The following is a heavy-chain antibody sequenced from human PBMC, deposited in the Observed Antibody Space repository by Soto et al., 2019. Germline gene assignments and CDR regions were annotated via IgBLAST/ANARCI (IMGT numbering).Heavy chain of an antibody. CDR1: GGTFSSYA. CDR3: ARSGDRRHWYFDL. D-gene: IGHD7-27*01. Sequence: QVQLVQSGAEVKKPGSSVKVSCKASGGTFSSYAISWVRQAPGQGLEWMGGIIPIFGTANYAQKFQGRVTXTXDXXPSTAYMELSSLRCEGTAVDYCARSGDRRHWYFDLWGRGTLVTVSS. CDR2: IIPIFGTA. V-gene: IGHV1-69*05. J-gene: IGHJ2*01.